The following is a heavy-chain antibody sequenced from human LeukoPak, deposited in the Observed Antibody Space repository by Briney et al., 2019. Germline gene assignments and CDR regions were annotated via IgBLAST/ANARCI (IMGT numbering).Heavy chain of an antibody. D-gene: IGHD6-6*01. CDR2: IYYSGST. V-gene: IGHV4-61*01. CDR1: GGSTISSSYY. Sequence: SETLSLTCTVSGGSTISSSYYWSWIRQPPGKGLEWIGYIYYSGSTNYNPSLKSRVTISVDMSKNQFSLKLSSVTAADTAVYYCARASSGSSSFSYYYYMDVWGKGTTVTVSS. CDR3: ARASSGSSSFSYYYYMDV. J-gene: IGHJ6*03.